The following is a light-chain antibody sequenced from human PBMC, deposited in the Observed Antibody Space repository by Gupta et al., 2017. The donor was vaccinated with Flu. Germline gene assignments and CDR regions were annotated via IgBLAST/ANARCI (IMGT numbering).Light chain of an antibody. J-gene: IGKJ4*02. CDR1: QRLVHIGRHSY. CDR2: KGS. Sequence: VTQVKPASVACGSVQRLVHIGRHSYLKWFPQRTGKSSRPQMYKGSNLDSGVPDRFSGSGSGTDFTRKISRVRTDDGGVYSCRQCKHESRTFGEGTTVEIK. CDR3: RQCKHESRT. V-gene: IGKV2-30*02.